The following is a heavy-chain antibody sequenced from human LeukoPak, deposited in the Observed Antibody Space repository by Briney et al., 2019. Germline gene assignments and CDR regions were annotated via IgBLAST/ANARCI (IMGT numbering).Heavy chain of an antibody. CDR1: GYPFPLYY. J-gene: IGHJ4*02. Sequence: GASVKVSCKAFGYPFPLYYIHWLRQAPGEGLEWVGWILPNSGDTFYAQRFRGRVTMTSDTSTNTAYMDLYKLTSDDTAVYFCARPPHELVSAAPFDYWGQGTLVTVSS. CDR3: ARPPHELVSAAPFDY. D-gene: IGHD2-2*01. CDR2: ILPNSGDT. V-gene: IGHV1-2*02.